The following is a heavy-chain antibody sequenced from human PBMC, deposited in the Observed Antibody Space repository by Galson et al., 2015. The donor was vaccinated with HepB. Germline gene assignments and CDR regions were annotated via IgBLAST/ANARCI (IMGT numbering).Heavy chain of an antibody. V-gene: IGHV1-69*13. D-gene: IGHD4-11*01. CDR1: GGTFSSYA. CDR3: ARDPHYSNFPYYFDY. J-gene: IGHJ4*02. CDR2: IIPIFGTA. Sequence: SVKVSCKASGGTFSSYAISWVRQAPGQGLEWMGGIIPIFGTANYAQKFQGRVTITADESTSTAYMELSSLRSEDTAVYYCARDPHYSNFPYYFDYWGQGTLVTVSS.